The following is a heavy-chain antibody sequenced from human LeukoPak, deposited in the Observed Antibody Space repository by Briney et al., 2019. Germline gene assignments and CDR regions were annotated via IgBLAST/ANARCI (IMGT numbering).Heavy chain of an antibody. Sequence: SETLSLTCAVYGGSFSGYYWSWIRQPPGKGLEWIGEINHSGSTNYNPSLKSRVTISVDTSKNQFSLKLSSVTAADTAVYYCARRPKGGSGSYYPVGAFDIWSQGTMVTVSS. CDR1: GGSFSGYY. V-gene: IGHV4-34*01. CDR3: ARRPKGGSGSYYPVGAFDI. D-gene: IGHD3-10*01. CDR2: INHSGST. J-gene: IGHJ3*02.